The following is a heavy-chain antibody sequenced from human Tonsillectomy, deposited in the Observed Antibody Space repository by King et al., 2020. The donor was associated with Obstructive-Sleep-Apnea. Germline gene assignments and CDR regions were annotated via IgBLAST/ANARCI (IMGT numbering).Heavy chain of an antibody. Sequence: QLQESGPGLVKSSETLSLTCTVSGGSISSRTYYWGWIRQPPGKGLEWIGGIYYSGSIYYNPSLKSRVTLSVDTSKNHFSLNLNSVTAADTAVYYCARGVVVADRDYFYYYGMDVWGQGTTVTVSS. CDR2: IYYSGSI. D-gene: IGHD2-15*01. V-gene: IGHV4-39*07. CDR3: ARGVVVADRDYFYYYGMDV. CDR1: GGSISSRTYY. J-gene: IGHJ6*02.